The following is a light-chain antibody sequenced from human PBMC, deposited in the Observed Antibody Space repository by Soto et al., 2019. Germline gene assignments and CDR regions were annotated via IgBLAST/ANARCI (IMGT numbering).Light chain of an antibody. CDR2: DNN. J-gene: IGLJ2*01. CDR1: SSNIGNNY. CDR3: GTWDSSLSALVV. Sequence: QSVLTQPPSVSAAPGQKVTISCSGISSNIGNNYVSWYQQLPGTAPKLLIYDNNKRPSGIPDRFSGSKSGTSATLGITGLPTGDEADYYCGTWDSSLSALVVFGGGTKLTVL. V-gene: IGLV1-51*01.